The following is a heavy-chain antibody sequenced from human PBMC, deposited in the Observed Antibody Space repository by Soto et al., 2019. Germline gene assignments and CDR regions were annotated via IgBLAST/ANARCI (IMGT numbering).Heavy chain of an antibody. D-gene: IGHD3-3*01. CDR1: GGSISSYY. V-gene: IGHV4-59*01. J-gene: IGHJ4*02. CDR2: IYYSGST. CDR3: ASRYYDFWSGPGGLDY. Sequence: SETLSLTGTGSGGSISSYYWSWIRQPPGKGLEWIGYIYYSGSTNYNPSLKSRVTISVDTSKNQFSLKLSSVTAADTAVYYCASRYYDFWSGPGGLDYWGQGTLVTVSS.